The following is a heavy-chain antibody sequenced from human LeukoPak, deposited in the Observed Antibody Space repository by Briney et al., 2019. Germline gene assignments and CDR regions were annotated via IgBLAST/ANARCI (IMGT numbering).Heavy chain of an antibody. J-gene: IGHJ3*02. Sequence: SVKVSCKASGGTFSSYAISWVRQAPGQGLEWMGRIIPILGIANYAQKFQGRVTITADKSTGTAYMELSSLRSEDTAVYYCARAPGYYDSSGDAFDIWGQGTMVTVSS. D-gene: IGHD3-22*01. CDR3: ARAPGYYDSSGDAFDI. CDR2: IIPILGIA. CDR1: GGTFSSYA. V-gene: IGHV1-69*04.